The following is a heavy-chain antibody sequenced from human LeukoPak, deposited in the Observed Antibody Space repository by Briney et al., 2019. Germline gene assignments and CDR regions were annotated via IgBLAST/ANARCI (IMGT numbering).Heavy chain of an antibody. CDR2: ISYDGSNK. Sequence: GGSLRLSCAASGFTFSSYSMHWVRQAPGKGLEGVAVISYDGSNKYYADSVKGRFTISRDNSKNTLFLQMNSLRAEDTAVYYCARVIHLWSNWGGVDYWGQGTLVTVSS. CDR3: ARVIHLWSNWGGVDY. J-gene: IGHJ4*02. V-gene: IGHV3-30*04. CDR1: GFTFSSYS. D-gene: IGHD5-18*01.